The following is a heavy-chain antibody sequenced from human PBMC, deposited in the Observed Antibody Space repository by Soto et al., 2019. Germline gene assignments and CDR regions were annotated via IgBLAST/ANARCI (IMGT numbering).Heavy chain of an antibody. V-gene: IGHV3-48*02. Sequence: EVQLVESGGGLVQPGGSLRLSCAASGFRFNIYSMNWVRQAPGKGLEWSAYITSDTKTIKYADSVKGRFTISRDNDNKLVYLQMNSLRDEDTAGYYCARSVEGHFDYWGQGTGVTVAA. CDR2: ITSDTKTI. D-gene: IGHD6-19*01. CDR3: ARSVEGHFDY. J-gene: IGHJ4*02. CDR1: GFRFNIYS.